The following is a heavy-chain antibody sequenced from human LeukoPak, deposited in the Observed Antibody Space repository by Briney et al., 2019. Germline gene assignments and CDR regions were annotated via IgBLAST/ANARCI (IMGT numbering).Heavy chain of an antibody. Sequence: GGSLRLSCAASGFTVSSNYMSWVRQAPGEGLEWGSVIYSGGSTYYADSVKGRFTISKDNSKNTLSLQMNSLRAEDTAVYYCAKSGYYPYFDYWGQGTLVTVSS. CDR2: IYSGGST. D-gene: IGHD3-3*01. J-gene: IGHJ4*02. CDR3: AKSGYYPYFDY. CDR1: GFTVSSNY. V-gene: IGHV3-66*01.